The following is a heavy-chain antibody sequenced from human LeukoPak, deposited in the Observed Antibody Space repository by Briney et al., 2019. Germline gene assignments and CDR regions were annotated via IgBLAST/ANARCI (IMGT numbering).Heavy chain of an antibody. D-gene: IGHD6-19*01. CDR1: GGSIGSSGFY. Sequence: SETLSLTCKVSGGSIGSSGFYWGWIRQPPGKGLEWIGSIYYPESTHYNPSLESRVTISVDTSKYQVSLTLRSVTATDTAVYYCVRHVSSGWDYYNGLDVWGQGTTVTASS. CDR2: IYYPEST. CDR3: VRHVSSGWDYYNGLDV. J-gene: IGHJ6*02. V-gene: IGHV4-39*01.